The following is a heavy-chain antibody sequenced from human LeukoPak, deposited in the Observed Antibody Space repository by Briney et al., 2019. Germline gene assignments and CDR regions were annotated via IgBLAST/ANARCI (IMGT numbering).Heavy chain of an antibody. D-gene: IGHD3-10*01. Sequence: AGGSLRLSCAASGFTFSSYSMNWVRQAPGKELEWVSSISSSSSYIYYADSVKGRFTISRDNAKNSLYLQMNSLRAEDTAVYYCARDLRGSGRGAINWFDPWGQGTLVTVSS. V-gene: IGHV3-21*01. CDR3: ARDLRGSGRGAINWFDP. CDR2: ISSSSSYI. J-gene: IGHJ5*02. CDR1: GFTFSSYS.